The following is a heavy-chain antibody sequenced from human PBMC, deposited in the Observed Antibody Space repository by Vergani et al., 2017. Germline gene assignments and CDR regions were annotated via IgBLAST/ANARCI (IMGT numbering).Heavy chain of an antibody. CDR3: ARAHFWTQEYPMALYYYGMDV. Sequence: QVQLVQSGAEVKKPGSSVKVSCKASGGTFSSYAISWVRQAPGQGLEWMGGIIPIFGIANYAQKFQGRVTITADESTSTAYMELSSLRSEDTAVYYCARAHFWTQEYPMALYYYGMDVWGQGTTVTVSS. D-gene: IGHD3-3*02. J-gene: IGHJ6*02. V-gene: IGHV1-69*01. CDR2: IIPIFGIA. CDR1: GGTFSSYA.